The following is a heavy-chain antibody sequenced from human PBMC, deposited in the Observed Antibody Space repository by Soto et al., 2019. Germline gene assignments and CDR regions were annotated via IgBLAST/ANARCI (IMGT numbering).Heavy chain of an antibody. J-gene: IGHJ6*03. CDR3: AKVKDDYSNYLGYMDV. V-gene: IGHV3-30*18. CDR2: ISCDGSNK. CDR1: GFTFSSYG. Sequence: QVQLVESGGGVVQPGRSLRLSCAASGFTFSSYGMHWVRQAPGKGLEWVAVISCDGSNKYYADYVKGRFTISRDNSKNTMYLQMNSLRAEDTAVYYCAKVKDDYSNYLGYMDVGGTGTTVTVSS. D-gene: IGHD4-4*01.